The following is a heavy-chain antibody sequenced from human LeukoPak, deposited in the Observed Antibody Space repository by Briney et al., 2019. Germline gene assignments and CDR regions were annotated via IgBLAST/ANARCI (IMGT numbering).Heavy chain of an antibody. CDR1: GGTFSSYA. D-gene: IGHD3-22*01. J-gene: IGHJ4*02. Sequence: ASVKVSCKASGGTFSSYAISWVRQAPGQGLEWMGGIIPIFGTANYAQKFQGRVTITADESTSTAYMELSSLRSEDTAVYYCARDKDDGGGYYLFDYWGQGTLVTVSS. V-gene: IGHV1-69*13. CDR2: IIPIFGTA. CDR3: ARDKDDGGGYYLFDY.